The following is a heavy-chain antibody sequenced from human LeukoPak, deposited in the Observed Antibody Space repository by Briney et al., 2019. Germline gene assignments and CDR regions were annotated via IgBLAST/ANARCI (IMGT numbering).Heavy chain of an antibody. J-gene: IGHJ5*02. V-gene: IGHV3-23*01. CDR2: ISGSGGST. CDR1: GFTFSSYA. D-gene: IGHD6-13*01. Sequence: QPGGSLRLSCAASGFTFSSYAMSWVRQAPGKGLEWVSAISGSGGSTYYADSVKGRFTISRDNSENTLYLQMNSLRAEDTAVYYCATHSSWQPNWFDPWGQGTLVTVSS. CDR3: ATHSSWQPNWFDP.